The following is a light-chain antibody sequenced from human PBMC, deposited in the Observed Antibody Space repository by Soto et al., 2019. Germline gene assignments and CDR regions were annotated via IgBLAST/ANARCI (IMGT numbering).Light chain of an antibody. V-gene: IGKV3-20*01. CDR3: QQYGSSPSP. CDR2: GAS. J-gene: IGKJ1*01. CDR1: QSVSSSY. Sequence: EIVLTQSSGTLSLSPGERATLSCRASQSVSSSYLAWYQQKPGQAPRLLIYGASSRATGIPDRFSGSGSGTDFTLTISRLEPEDFAVYYCQQYGSSPSPLGPGTKLDIK.